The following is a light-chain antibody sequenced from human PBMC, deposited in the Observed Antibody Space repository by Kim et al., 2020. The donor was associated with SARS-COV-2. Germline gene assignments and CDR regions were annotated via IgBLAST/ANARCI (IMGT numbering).Light chain of an antibody. Sequence: SPGESATLSCRASQSVSSSYLAWYQQKPGQAPRLLIYGASSRATGVPDRFSGSGSGTDFTLTISRLEPEDFAVYYCQQYGNSPPYTFGQGTKLEI. CDR3: QQYGNSPPYT. J-gene: IGKJ2*01. V-gene: IGKV3-20*01. CDR1: QSVSSSY. CDR2: GAS.